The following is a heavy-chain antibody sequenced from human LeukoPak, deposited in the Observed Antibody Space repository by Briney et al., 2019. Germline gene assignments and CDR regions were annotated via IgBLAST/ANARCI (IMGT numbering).Heavy chain of an antibody. CDR1: GFTFSNFG. J-gene: IGHJ4*02. CDR3: AKSGGSGYSEYYYDY. CDR2: IRFDGTSE. V-gene: IGHV3-30*02. D-gene: IGHD3-22*01. Sequence: GGSLRLSCAASGFTFSNFGMHWVRQAPGKGLEWVAFIRFDGTSEFYADSVKARFTISRDNSKNTLSLQMNSLRAEDTAVYYCAKSGGSGYSEYYYDYWGQGTLVTVSS.